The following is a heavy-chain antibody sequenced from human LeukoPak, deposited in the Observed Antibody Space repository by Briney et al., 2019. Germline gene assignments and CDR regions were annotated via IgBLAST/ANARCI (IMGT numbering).Heavy chain of an antibody. CDR1: GFTFSSYS. CDR3: ARDPEWHDILTGYYGY. V-gene: IGHV3-21*01. Sequence: GGSLRLSCAASGFTFSSYSMNWVRQAPGKGLEWVSSISSSSSYIYYADSVKGRFTISRDNAKNSLYLQMNSLRAEDTAVYYCARDPEWHDILTGYYGYWGQGTLVTVSS. CDR2: ISSSSSYI. J-gene: IGHJ4*02. D-gene: IGHD3-9*01.